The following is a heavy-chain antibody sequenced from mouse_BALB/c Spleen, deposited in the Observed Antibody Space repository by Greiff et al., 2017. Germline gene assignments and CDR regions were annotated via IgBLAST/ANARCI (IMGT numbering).Heavy chain of an antibody. D-gene: IGHD1-1*01. CDR1: GDSITSGY. V-gene: IGHV3-8*02. J-gene: IGHJ1*01. CDR2: ISYSGST. Sequence: DVQLQESGPSLVKPSQTLSLTCSVTGDSITSGYWNWIRKFPGNKLEYMGYISYSGSTYYNPSLKSRISITRDTSKNQYYLQLNSVTTEDTATYYCARGDSGGSSPYWYFDVWGAGTTVTVSS. CDR3: ARGDSGGSSPYWYFDV.